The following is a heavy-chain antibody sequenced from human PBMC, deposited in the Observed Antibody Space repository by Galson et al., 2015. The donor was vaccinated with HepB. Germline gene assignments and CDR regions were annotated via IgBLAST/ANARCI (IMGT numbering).Heavy chain of an antibody. Sequence: SLRLSCAASGFIFRNLAMSWVRRAPGKGLEWVSGISGSGDNTNYADSVKGRFTISRDNSKNTLYLQMNRLRAEDTAVYYCAKELVGYSYGPDAFDIWGQGTMVTVSS. J-gene: IGHJ3*02. CDR3: AKELVGYSYGPDAFDI. CDR2: ISGSGDNT. D-gene: IGHD5-18*01. V-gene: IGHV3-23*01. CDR1: GFIFRNLA.